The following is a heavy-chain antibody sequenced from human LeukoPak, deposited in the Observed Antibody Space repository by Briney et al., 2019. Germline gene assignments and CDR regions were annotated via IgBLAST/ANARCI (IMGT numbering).Heavy chain of an antibody. D-gene: IGHD3-16*01. J-gene: IGHJ4*02. V-gene: IGHV4-34*01. CDR3: ARRDRRPSSFRFNY. CDR2: INHSGST. CDR1: GGSFSGYY. Sequence: SETLSLTCAVYGGSFSGYYWSWIRQPPGKGLEWIGEINHSGSTNYNPSLKSRVTISVDTSKNQFSLKLSSVTAADTAVYYCARRDRRPSSFRFNYWGQGTLVTVSS.